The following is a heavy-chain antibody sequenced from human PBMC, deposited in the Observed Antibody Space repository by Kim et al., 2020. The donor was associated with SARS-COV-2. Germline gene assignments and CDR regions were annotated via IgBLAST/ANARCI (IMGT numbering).Heavy chain of an antibody. CDR2: ISYDGSNK. CDR1: GFTFSSYA. CDR3: ARRHVVVGYYYGMDV. V-gene: IGHV3-30*04. Sequence: GGSLRLSCAASGFTFSSYAMHWVRQAPGKGLEWVAVISYDGSNKYYADSVKGRFTISRDNSKNTLYLQMNSLRAEDTAVYYCARRHVVVGYYYGMDVWGQGTTVTVSS. D-gene: IGHD2-21*01. J-gene: IGHJ6*02.